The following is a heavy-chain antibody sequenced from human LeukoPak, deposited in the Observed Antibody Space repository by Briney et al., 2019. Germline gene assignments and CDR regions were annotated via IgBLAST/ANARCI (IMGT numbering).Heavy chain of an antibody. CDR1: GYTFTSYA. V-gene: IGHV1-3*01. CDR2: INAGNGNT. D-gene: IGHD6-13*01. Sequence: ASVKVSCKASGYTFTSYATHWVRQAPGQRLEWMGWINAGNGNTKYSQKFQGRVTITRDTSASTAYMELSSLRSEDTAVYYCARVAAAAEFDYWGQGTLVTVSS. J-gene: IGHJ4*02. CDR3: ARVAAAAEFDY.